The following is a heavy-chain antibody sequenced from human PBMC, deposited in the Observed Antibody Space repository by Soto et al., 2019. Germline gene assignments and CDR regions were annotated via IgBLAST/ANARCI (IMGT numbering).Heavy chain of an antibody. J-gene: IGHJ4*02. CDR1: GFTFTRYS. CDR3: ARESEDLTSNFDY. V-gene: IGHV3-21*06. CDR2: ISSTTNYI. Sequence: GGSLRLSCAASGFTFTRYSMNWVRKAPGKGLEWVSSISSTTNYIYYGDSMKGRFTISRDNAKNSLYLEMNSLRAEDTAVYYCARESEDLTSNFDYWGQGTLVTVSS.